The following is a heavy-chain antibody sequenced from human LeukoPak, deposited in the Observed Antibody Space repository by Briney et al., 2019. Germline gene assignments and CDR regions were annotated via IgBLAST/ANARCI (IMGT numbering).Heavy chain of an antibody. CDR3: ARGLIVGCAFDI. Sequence: GRSLRLSCAASGFTFSSYGMHWVRQAPGKGLEWVAVIWYDGSNKYYADSVKGRFTISRDNSKNTLYLQMNSLRAEDTAVYYCARGLIVGCAFDIWGQGTMVTVSS. CDR1: GFTFSSYG. CDR2: IWYDGSNK. V-gene: IGHV3-33*01. D-gene: IGHD2/OR15-2a*01. J-gene: IGHJ3*02.